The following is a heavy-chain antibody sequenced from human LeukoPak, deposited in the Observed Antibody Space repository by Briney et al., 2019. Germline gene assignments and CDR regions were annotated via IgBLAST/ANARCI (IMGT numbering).Heavy chain of an antibody. CDR1: GYTFTGYY. CDR2: INPNSGGT. V-gene: IGHV1-2*06. CDR3: ASSRFLEGLFAFDY. D-gene: IGHD3-3*01. Sequence: ASVKVSCKASGYTFTGYYMHWVRRAPGQGLEWMGRINPNSGGTNYAQKFQGRVTMTRDTSTSTAYMELSRLRSDDTAVYYCASSRFLEGLFAFDYWGQGTLVTVSS. J-gene: IGHJ4*02.